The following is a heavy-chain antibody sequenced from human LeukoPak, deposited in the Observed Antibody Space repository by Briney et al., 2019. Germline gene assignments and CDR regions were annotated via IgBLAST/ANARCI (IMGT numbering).Heavy chain of an antibody. V-gene: IGHV4-59*01. D-gene: IGHD6-13*01. CDR3: ARDSSSWYNWFDP. Sequence: PSETLSLTCTVSGGSISSYYWSWIRQPPGKGLEWIRYIYYSGSTNYNPSLKSRVTISVDTSKNQFSLKLSSVTAADTAVYYCARDSSSWYNWFDPWGQGTLVTVSS. CDR2: IYYSGST. CDR1: GGSISSYY. J-gene: IGHJ5*02.